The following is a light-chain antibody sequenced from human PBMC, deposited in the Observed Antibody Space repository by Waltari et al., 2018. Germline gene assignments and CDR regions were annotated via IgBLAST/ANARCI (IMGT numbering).Light chain of an antibody. Sequence: SYALTHPPSVSVSPGKTASITCTCDTLAAKYVWWYQQKPGQSPVGVIYQATNRPSGIPERFAGSNSGNTATLTISGTQAMDEADYYCQAWDSSTVVFGGGTRLTVL. CDR3: QAWDSSTVV. V-gene: IGLV3-1*01. J-gene: IGLJ2*01. CDR1: TLAAKY. CDR2: QAT.